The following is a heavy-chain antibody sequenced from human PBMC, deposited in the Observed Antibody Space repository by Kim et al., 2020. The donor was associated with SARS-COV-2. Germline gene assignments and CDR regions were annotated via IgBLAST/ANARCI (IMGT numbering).Heavy chain of an antibody. V-gene: IGHV6-1*01. J-gene: IGHJ4*02. D-gene: IGHD6-19*01. CDR3: ARTVAGTFDY. Sequence: CKDYAVSVKSRITNNPDTSENQFYLQLNNVTPEDTAVYCCARTVAGTFDYWGQGTLVTVSS. CDR2: CK.